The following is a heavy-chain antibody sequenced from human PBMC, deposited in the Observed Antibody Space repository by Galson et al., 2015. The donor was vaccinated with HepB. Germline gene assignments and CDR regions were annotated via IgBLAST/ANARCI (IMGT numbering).Heavy chain of an antibody. V-gene: IGHV1-69*04. CDR2: SIPILGIA. J-gene: IGHJ4*02. CDR1: GGTFSSYA. Sequence: SVKVSCKASGGTFSSYAISWVRQAQGQGLECMGRSIPILGIANYAQKFKGRVTITADKSTSTAYMDLSSLRSEDTAVYYCAGLAGHYCSSTSCYADYDYWGQGTLVTVSS. D-gene: IGHD2-2*01. CDR3: AGLAGHYCSSTSCYADYDY.